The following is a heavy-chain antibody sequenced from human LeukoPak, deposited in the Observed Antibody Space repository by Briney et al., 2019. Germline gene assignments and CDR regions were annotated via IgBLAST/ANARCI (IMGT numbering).Heavy chain of an antibody. J-gene: IGHJ4*02. CDR3: ARNVKVYYFDY. V-gene: IGHV3-53*04. CDR2: IYSGGST. Sequence: PGGSLRLSCAASGFTVSSYYMSWVRQAPGKGLEWVSVIYSGGSTYYADSVKGRFTISRHNSKNTLYLQMNSLRAEDTDVYYCARNVKVYYFDYWGQGTLVTVSS. CDR1: GFTVSSYY. D-gene: IGHD1-1*01.